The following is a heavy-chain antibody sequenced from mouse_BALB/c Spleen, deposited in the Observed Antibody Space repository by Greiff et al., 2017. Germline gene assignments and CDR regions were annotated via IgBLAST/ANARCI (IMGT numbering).Heavy chain of an antibody. CDR1: GFTFSSYT. CDR2: ISSGGSYT. J-gene: IGHJ3*01. V-gene: IGHV5-6-4*01. D-gene: IGHD2-10*02. Sequence: EVQLVESGGGLVKPGGSLKLSCAASGFTFSSYTMSWVRQTPEKRLEWVATISSGGSYTYYPDSVKGRFTISRDNAKNTLYLQMSSLKSEDTAMYYCTREEYGNYVAWFAYWGQGTLVTVSA. CDR3: TREEYGNYVAWFAY.